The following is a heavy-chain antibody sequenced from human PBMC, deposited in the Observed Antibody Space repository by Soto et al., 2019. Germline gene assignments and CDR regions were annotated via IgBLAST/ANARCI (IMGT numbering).Heavy chain of an antibody. V-gene: IGHV1-69*13. J-gene: IGHJ4*02. CDR3: ARDRYYYGSSGYSIVFDY. D-gene: IGHD3-22*01. CDR1: GGTFSSYA. Sequence: SVKVSCKASGGTFSSYAISWVRQAPGQGLEWMGGIIPIFGTANYAQKFQGRVTITADESTSTAYMELSSLRSEDTAVYYCARDRYYYGSSGYSIVFDYWGQGTLVTVSS. CDR2: IIPIFGTA.